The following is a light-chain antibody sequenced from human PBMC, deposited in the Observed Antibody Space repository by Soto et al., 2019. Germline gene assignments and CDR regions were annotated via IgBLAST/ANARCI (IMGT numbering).Light chain of an antibody. Sequence: DIQLTQSPSFLSASVGDRVTITCRASQGISSYLAWFQQKPGKAPKLLIYAASTLQSGVPSRFSGSGSGTEFPLTISSLQPEDFATYYCQQLNSYPITFGQGTRLDIK. V-gene: IGKV1-9*01. J-gene: IGKJ5*01. CDR2: AAS. CDR1: QGISSY. CDR3: QQLNSYPIT.